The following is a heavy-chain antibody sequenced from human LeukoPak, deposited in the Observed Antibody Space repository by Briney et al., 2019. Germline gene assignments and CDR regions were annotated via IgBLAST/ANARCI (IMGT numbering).Heavy chain of an antibody. Sequence: GASVKVSCKASGYTFTGYYMHWVRQAPGQGLEWMGWINPNSGGTNYAQKFQGRVTMTRDTSISTAYKELSRLRSDDTAVYYCARVPPASIAVAGTPDHWGQGTLVTVSS. D-gene: IGHD6-19*01. CDR1: GYTFTGYY. V-gene: IGHV1-2*02. CDR2: INPNSGGT. CDR3: ARVPPASIAVAGTPDH. J-gene: IGHJ4*02.